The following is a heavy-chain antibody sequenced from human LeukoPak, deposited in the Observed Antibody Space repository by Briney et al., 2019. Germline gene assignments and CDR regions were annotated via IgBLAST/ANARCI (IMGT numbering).Heavy chain of an antibody. CDR1: GGSFSGYY. J-gene: IGHJ3*02. D-gene: IGHD4-17*01. CDR3: ARDKGGTVTPWAFDI. V-gene: IGHV4-34*01. CDR2: INHSGST. Sequence: PSETLSLTCAVYGGSFSGYYWSWIRQPPGKGLEWIGEINHSGSTNYNPSLKSRVTISVDTSKNQFSLKLSSVTAADTAVYYCARDKGGTVTPWAFDIWGQGTMVTVSS.